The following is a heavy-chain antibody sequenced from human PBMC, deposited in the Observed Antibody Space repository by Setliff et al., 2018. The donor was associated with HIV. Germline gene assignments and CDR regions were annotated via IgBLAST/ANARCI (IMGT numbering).Heavy chain of an antibody. CDR2: IYSDGST. J-gene: IGHJ4*02. V-gene: IGHV3-66*01. CDR3: ARDPNWNYAGHLNY. D-gene: IGHD1-7*01. Sequence: GGSLRLSCAAPGFTVSSHYMSWVRQAPGKGLEWFSTIYSDGSTYHADSVKGRFTLSRDTSKNSLYLQMNSLRAEDTAVYYCARDPNWNYAGHLNYWGQGTLVTVSS. CDR1: GFTVSSHY.